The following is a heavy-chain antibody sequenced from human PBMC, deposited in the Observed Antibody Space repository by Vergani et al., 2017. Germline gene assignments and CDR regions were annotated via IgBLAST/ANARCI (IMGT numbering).Heavy chain of an antibody. CDR1: GGSISSGDYY. V-gene: IGHV4-61*02. Sequence: QVQLQESGPGLVKPSQTLSLSCPVSGGSISSGDYYWTWIRQPAGKGLQYLGRIYTSGSTNYNPSLRSRLPMLRDTSKNQFSLKIVSVTAADTAVYCCVRFDPRMEHPHYWGRGIRVTVSS. CDR3: VRFDPRMEHPHY. CDR2: IYTSGST. J-gene: IGHJ4*02. D-gene: IGHD1-26*01.